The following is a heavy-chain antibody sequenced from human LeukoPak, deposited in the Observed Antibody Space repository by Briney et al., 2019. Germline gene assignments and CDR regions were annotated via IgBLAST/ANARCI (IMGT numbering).Heavy chain of an antibody. J-gene: IGHJ3*02. CDR2: ISSSGSSI. CDR1: GFTFSSYE. D-gene: IGHD3-22*01. CDR3: ATNGDYYDSSGYFDAFDI. V-gene: IGHV3-48*03. Sequence: GGSLRLSCAASGFTFSSYEMNWVRQAPGKGLEWVSYISSSGSSIYYADSVKGRFTISRDNAKNSLYLQMNSLGAEDTAVYYCATNGDYYDSSGYFDAFDIRGQGTMVTVSS.